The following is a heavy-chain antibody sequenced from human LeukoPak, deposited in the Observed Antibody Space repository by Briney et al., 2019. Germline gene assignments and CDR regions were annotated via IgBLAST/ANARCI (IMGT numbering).Heavy chain of an antibody. D-gene: IGHD4-17*01. CDR3: ARDLDYGAFDH. J-gene: IGHJ4*02. V-gene: IGHV3-48*03. CDR2: ISTSGNII. Sequence: GGSLRLSCAASGFTFSSYEMNWVRQAPGKGLEWLSYISTSGNIIYYADSVKGRFTISRDNTRNSVYLQMNSLRAEDTAVYYCARDLDYGAFDHWGQGTLVTVSS. CDR1: GFTFSSYE.